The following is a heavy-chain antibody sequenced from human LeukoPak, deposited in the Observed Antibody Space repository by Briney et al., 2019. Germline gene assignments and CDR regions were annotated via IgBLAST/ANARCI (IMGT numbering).Heavy chain of an antibody. CDR1: GFTFSDYY. D-gene: IGHD3-22*01. V-gene: IGHV3-11*01. J-gene: IGHJ6*03. CDR2: ISISGNMI. CDR3: AKGYDTTYHHYYFMDV. Sequence: PGGSLRLSCAASGFTFSDYYMSWIRQAPGKGLEWVSYISISGNMISYADSVKGRFTISRDNAKNSLYLQMTSLRAEDAAVYYCAKGYDTTYHHYYFMDVWGKGTTVTISS.